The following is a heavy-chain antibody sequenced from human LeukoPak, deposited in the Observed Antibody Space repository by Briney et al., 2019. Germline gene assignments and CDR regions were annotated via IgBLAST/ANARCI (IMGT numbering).Heavy chain of an antibody. J-gene: IGHJ6*03. CDR2: MNPNSGNT. CDR1: GYTFTSYD. Sequence: GASVKVSCKASGYTFTSYDINWVRQATGQGLEWMGWMNPNSGNTGYAQKFQGRVTITRNTSISTAYMELSSLRSEDTAVYYCARLGVTLPTYYYYYYMDVWGKGTTVTVSS. CDR3: ARLGVTLPTYYYYYYMDV. D-gene: IGHD2-21*02. V-gene: IGHV1-8*03.